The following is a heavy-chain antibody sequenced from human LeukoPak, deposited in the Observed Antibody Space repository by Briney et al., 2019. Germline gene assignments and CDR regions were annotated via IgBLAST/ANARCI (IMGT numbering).Heavy chain of an antibody. Sequence: GGSLRLSCPASGFVFSIYTMYWVRQTPGKGPEYVSTISGSGNGFSIYYADSVKGRFTISRDDSKSILYLQMNGLRSEDTAVYYCVKDFGRVRGTPDSWGQGTLVTVSS. J-gene: IGHJ4*02. D-gene: IGHD3-16*01. CDR2: ISGSGNGFSI. CDR3: VKDFGRVRGTPDS. V-gene: IGHV3-64D*06. CDR1: GFVFSIYT.